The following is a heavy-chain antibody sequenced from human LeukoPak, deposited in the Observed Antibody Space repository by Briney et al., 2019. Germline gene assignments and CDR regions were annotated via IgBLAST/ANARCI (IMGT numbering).Heavy chain of an antibody. Sequence: GSLRLPCAASGFTFSTYSMNWVRQAPGKGLEWVSSISSSSSYIYYADSVKGRFTISRDNAKNSLYLQMNSLRAEDTAVYYCARDLYCSSTSCSNGYWGQGTLVTVSS. D-gene: IGHD2-2*01. CDR3: ARDLYCSSTSCSNGY. CDR2: ISSSSSYI. V-gene: IGHV3-21*01. CDR1: GFTFSTYS. J-gene: IGHJ4*02.